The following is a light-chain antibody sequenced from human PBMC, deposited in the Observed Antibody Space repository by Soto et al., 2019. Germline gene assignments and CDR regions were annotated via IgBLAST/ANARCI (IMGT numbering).Light chain of an antibody. CDR2: GAS. V-gene: IGKV3-20*01. Sequence: EIVLTHSPGTLSLSPGEIATLSCWASQSVSSGYLAWYQQKPGQAPRLLIYGASSRATGIPDRFSGSGSGTDFTLTISRLEPEDFAVYYCQQYGSSLFTFGQGTRLEIK. J-gene: IGKJ5*01. CDR1: QSVSSGY. CDR3: QQYGSSLFT.